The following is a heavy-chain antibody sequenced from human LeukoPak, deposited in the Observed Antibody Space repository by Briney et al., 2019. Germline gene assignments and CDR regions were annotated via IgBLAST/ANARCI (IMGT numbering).Heavy chain of an antibody. V-gene: IGHV4-34*01. J-gene: IGHJ4*02. CDR3: ARGRTAKHFDY. CDR2: INHSGST. Sequence: PSETLSLTCAVYGGSFSGYYWSWIRQPPGKGLEWIGEINHSGSTNYNPSLKSRVTISVDTSKNQFSLKLSSVTAADTAVYYCARGRTAKHFDYWGQGTPVTVSS. D-gene: IGHD2-21*02. CDR1: GGSFSGYY.